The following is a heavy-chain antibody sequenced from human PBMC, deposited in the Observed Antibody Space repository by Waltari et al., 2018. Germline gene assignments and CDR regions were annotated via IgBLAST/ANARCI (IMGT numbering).Heavy chain of an antibody. CDR3: AKDPTDSKSPREAHPAFDV. J-gene: IGHJ3*01. CDR1: GFSLSGFV. CDR2: LCYDGSVT. Sequence: QVQLVESGGGVVQPGRSLEPAVEAFGFSLSGFVRHWGRSAPGKGLEWVEVLCYDGSVTLYADSVKGRFTISRDNSKNALYLQMNSLRPEDTAVYYCAKDPTDSKSPREAHPAFDVWGQGTMVTVS. D-gene: IGHD3-22*01. V-gene: IGHV3-30*18.